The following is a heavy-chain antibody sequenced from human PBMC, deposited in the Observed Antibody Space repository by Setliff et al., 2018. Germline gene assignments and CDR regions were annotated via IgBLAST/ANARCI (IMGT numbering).Heavy chain of an antibody. J-gene: IGHJ4*02. CDR2: VDQGANT. V-gene: IGHV3-23*01. CDR3: AKDRVPDGKWDFDS. D-gene: IGHD2-8*01. CDR1: GFTFGAYT. Sequence: GESLKISCVASGFTFGAYTLTWVRQAPGKGLEFVSGVDQGANTYYGDSVKGRFTISRDNSQNTVYLQMTNLRVEDTAIYYCAKDRVPDGKWDFDSSGPGIPVPSPQ.